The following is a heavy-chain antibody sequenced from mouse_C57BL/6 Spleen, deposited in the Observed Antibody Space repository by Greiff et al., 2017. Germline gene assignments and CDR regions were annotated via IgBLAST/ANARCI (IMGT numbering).Heavy chain of an antibody. V-gene: IGHV1-26*01. J-gene: IGHJ4*01. CDR3: ARTGYDYDVHYAMDY. CDR2: INPNNGGT. Sequence: EVQLQQSGPELVKPGASVKISCKASGYTFTDYYMNWVKQSHGKSLEWIGDINPNNGGTSYNQTFKGKATLTVDKSSSTAYVELRSLTSEDSAVYFCARTGYDYDVHYAMDYWGQGTSVTVSS. CDR1: GYTFTDYY. D-gene: IGHD2-4*01.